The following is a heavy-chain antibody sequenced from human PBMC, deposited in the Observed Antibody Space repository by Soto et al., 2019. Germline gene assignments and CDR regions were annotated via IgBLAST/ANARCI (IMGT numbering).Heavy chain of an antibody. CDR3: ARLVAENGYNSGDYYYGMDV. J-gene: IGHJ6*02. CDR1: GGSLRRFY. D-gene: IGHD1-1*01. Sequence: PSETLSPTRPVSGGSLRRFYSGWDPPPPGEGLGWIGYIYYSGSTNYNPSLKSRVTISVDTSKNQFSLKLSSVTAADTAVYYCARLVAENGYNSGDYYYGMDVWGQGTTVTVSS. V-gene: IGHV4-59*01. CDR2: IYYSGST.